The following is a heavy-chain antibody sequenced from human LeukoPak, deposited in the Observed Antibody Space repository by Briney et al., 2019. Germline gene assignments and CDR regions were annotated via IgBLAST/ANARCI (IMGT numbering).Heavy chain of an antibody. J-gene: IGHJ3*02. CDR2: IRKDGAEK. CDR1: GFTFSSHW. D-gene: IGHD3-3*01. V-gene: IGHV3-7*01. CDR3: ARSRTASGVVIMGAFDI. Sequence: GGSLRLSCAASGFTFSSHWMSWVRQAPGKGLEWVANIRKDGAEKNYVDSVKGRFTISRDNAKDSLSLEVNSLRAEDTAVYYCARSRTASGVVIMGAFDIWGQGTMVTVSS.